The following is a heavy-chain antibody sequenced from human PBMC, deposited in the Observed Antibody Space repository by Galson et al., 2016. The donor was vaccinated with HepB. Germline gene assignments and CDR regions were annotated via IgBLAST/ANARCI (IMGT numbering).Heavy chain of an antibody. D-gene: IGHD3-22*01. Sequence: SETLSLTCSVSGGSVSSGSYYWSWIRQPPGKGLEWIGYIYYSGTTNYNPSLKSRVTMSVDTSKNQFSLKLSSVTAADTAVYYCARDPKAAYYYDSSGFGVGAFDSWGQGTMVTVSS. CDR3: ARDPKAAYYYDSSGFGVGAFDS. V-gene: IGHV4-61*01. CDR1: GGSVSSGSYY. CDR2: IYYSGTT. J-gene: IGHJ3*02.